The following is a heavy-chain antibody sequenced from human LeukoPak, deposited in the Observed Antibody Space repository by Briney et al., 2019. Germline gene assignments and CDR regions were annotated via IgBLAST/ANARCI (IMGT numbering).Heavy chain of an antibody. CDR1: GYTFTGYY. CDR2: INPNSGGT. Sequence: ASVKVSCKASGYTFTGYYMHWVRQAPGQGLEWMGWINPNSGGTNYAQKFQGRVTITRNTSISTAYMELSSLRSEDTAVYYCARSSAPQWLRGVYYYYYMDVWGKGTTVTVSS. D-gene: IGHD5-12*01. CDR3: ARSSAPQWLRGVYYYYYMDV. J-gene: IGHJ6*03. V-gene: IGHV1-2*02.